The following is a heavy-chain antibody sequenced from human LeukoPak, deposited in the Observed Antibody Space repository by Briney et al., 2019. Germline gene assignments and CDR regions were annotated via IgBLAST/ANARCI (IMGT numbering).Heavy chain of an antibody. CDR3: ARDGDAFDI. V-gene: IGHV3-48*01. J-gene: IGHJ3*02. CDR2: ISTTGTTI. Sequence: GGSLRLSCAASGFTFSAYHINWVRQAPGKGLEWISYISTTGTTIHYADSVKGRFAISRDNAKSSLYLQMNSLRAEDTAVYYCARDGDAFDIWGQGTMVTVSS. CDR1: GFTFSAYH.